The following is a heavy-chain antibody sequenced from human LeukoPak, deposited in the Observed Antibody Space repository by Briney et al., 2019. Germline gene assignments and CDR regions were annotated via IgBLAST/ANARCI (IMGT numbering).Heavy chain of an antibody. D-gene: IGHD1-26*01. CDR1: GASISRYY. CDR2: IYYSGST. J-gene: IGHJ6*02. V-gene: IGHV4-59*01. Sequence: SKTLSLTCTVSGASISRYYWSWIRQPPGKGLEWIGYIYYSGSTSYNPSLKSRVTISLDTSKNQFSLKLTSVTAADTAMYYCAREEWDATYYYYGMDVWGQGTTVTVSS. CDR3: AREEWDATYYYYGMDV.